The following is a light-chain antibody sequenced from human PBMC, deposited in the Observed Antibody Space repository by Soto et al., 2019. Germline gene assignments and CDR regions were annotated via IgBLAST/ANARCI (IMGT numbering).Light chain of an antibody. Sequence: EIVLTQSPGTLSLSPGERATLSCRASQSVSSSYLAWYQQKPGQAPRLLIYDASTRATGIPDRFSGSGSGTDFTLTISRLEPEDLAVYYCQQCGRSPYTFGQGTKLEIK. V-gene: IGKV3-20*01. CDR1: QSVSSSY. J-gene: IGKJ2*01. CDR3: QQCGRSPYT. CDR2: DAS.